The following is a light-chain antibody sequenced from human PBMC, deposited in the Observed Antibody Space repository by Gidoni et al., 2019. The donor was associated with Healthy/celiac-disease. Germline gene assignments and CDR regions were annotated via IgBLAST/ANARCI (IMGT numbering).Light chain of an antibody. CDR2: AAS. V-gene: IGKV1-39*01. CDR3: QQSYSTPLT. J-gene: IGKJ3*01. CDR1: QSISSY. Sequence: DIQMTQSPSSLSASVGDRVTITCRASQSISSYLNWYQQKPGKAPKHLIYAASSLQSGVPSRFSGSGSGTDVTLTISSLQPEDFATYYCQQSYSTPLTFGPGTKVDIK.